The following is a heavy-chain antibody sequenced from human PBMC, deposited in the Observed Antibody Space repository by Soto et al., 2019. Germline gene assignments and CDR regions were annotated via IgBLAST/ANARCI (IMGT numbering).Heavy chain of an antibody. D-gene: IGHD3-3*01. CDR1: GFTFGNYW. CDR2: MSSGGSTT. Sequence: GGSLRLSCAASGFTFGNYWMHWVRQAPGKGLEWVSCMSSGGSTTYYADSVKGRFTISRDNAKDTLYLQMNSLRDEDTAVYYCARDHRWDYDFWSGYGMDVWGQGTTVTVSS. CDR3: ARDHRWDYDFWSGYGMDV. V-gene: IGHV3-48*02. J-gene: IGHJ6*02.